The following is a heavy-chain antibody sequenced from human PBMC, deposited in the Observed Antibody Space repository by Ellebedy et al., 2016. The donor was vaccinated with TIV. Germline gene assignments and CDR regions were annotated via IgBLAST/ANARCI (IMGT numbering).Heavy chain of an antibody. D-gene: IGHD6-19*01. CDR2: ISYDGNNK. J-gene: IGHJ4*02. Sequence: GESLKISCAASGFTFSSYAMHWVRQAPGKGLEWVAVISYDGNNKYYADSVKGRFTISRENSKNTLYLQMNSLRAEDTAVYYCASLLAVAGSNYWGQGTLVTVSS. CDR3: ASLLAVAGSNY. CDR1: GFTFSSYA. V-gene: IGHV3-30-3*01.